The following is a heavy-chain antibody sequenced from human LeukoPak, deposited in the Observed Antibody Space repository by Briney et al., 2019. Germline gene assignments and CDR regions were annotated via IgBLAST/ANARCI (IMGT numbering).Heavy chain of an antibody. J-gene: IGHJ4*02. V-gene: IGHV4-39*01. D-gene: IGHD6-6*01. CDR2: FSHSGGT. Sequence: TSETLSLTCTVSGGSISSSDYFWGCIRQPPGKGLERNGTFSHSGGTYANPSLKSRVTVSVDSSKNQFSLKLTSVTAADTAVYYCAGTISTRPDFWGQGTLVTVSS. CDR1: GGSISSSDYF. CDR3: AGTISTRPDF.